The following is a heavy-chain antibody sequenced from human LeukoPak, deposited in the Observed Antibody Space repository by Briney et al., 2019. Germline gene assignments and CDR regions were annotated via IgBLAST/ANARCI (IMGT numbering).Heavy chain of an antibody. V-gene: IGHV1-2*02. Sequence: ASVKVSCKASGYTFTDYYIHWVRQAPGQGLEWMGWINPNSGGSYYAQTFQGRVTMTRDTSITTVYMELSRLTSDDTAIFYCAVAPGDYWGQGTLVTVSS. CDR2: INPNSGGS. J-gene: IGHJ4*02. CDR1: GYTFTDYY. CDR3: AVAPGDY. D-gene: IGHD2-21*01.